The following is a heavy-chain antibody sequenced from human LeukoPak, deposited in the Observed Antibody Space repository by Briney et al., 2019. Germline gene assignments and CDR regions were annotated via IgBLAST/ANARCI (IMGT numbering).Heavy chain of an antibody. CDR2: IKQDGSEK. CDR3: ARRPYSTSWYYFDY. V-gene: IGHV3-7*01. CDR1: GFTFSSYW. D-gene: IGHD6-13*01. J-gene: IGHJ4*02. Sequence: GGSLRLSCAASGFTFSSYWMSWVRQAPGKGLEWVANIKQDGSEKYYVDSVKGRFTISRDNAKNSLYLQMSTLRAEDTAVYYCARRPYSTSWYYFDYWGQGTLVTVSS.